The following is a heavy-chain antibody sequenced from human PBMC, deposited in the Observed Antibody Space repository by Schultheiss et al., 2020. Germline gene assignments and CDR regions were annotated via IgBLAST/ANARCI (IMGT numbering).Heavy chain of an antibody. J-gene: IGHJ4*02. CDR3: SRGPDY. V-gene: IGHV4-59*01. D-gene: IGHD5-24*01. Sequence: SETLSLTCTVSGGSISSYYWSWIRQPPGKGLEWIGYIYYSGSTYYNPSLKSRVTISVDTSKNQFSLKLSSVTAADTAVYFCSRGPDYWGQGILVTVSS. CDR2: IYYSGST. CDR1: GGSISSYY.